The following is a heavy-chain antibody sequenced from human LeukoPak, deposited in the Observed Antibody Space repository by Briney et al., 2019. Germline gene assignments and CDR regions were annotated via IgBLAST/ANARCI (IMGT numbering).Heavy chain of an antibody. CDR3: ASPRSGYRYTFDY. Sequence: SETLSLTCAVSAAPISNYYWSWLPQAPGKGLEWFGYISTSGSTNYNPSLKSRVHISLDTSKNRFSLNLNFVPAADTAVYYCASPRSGYRYTFDYWGQGALVTVSS. CDR2: ISTSGST. CDR1: AAPISNYY. J-gene: IGHJ4*02. D-gene: IGHD3-22*01. V-gene: IGHV4-4*09.